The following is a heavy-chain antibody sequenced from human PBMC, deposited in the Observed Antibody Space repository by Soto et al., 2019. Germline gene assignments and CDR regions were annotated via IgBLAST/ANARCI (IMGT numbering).Heavy chain of an antibody. CDR1: GFTFDDYA. J-gene: IGHJ4*02. CDR3: AKADTAMVQPTTIDY. V-gene: IGHV3-9*01. CDR2: ISWNSGSI. D-gene: IGHD5-18*01. Sequence: PGGSLRLSCAASGFTFDDYAMHWVRQAPGKGLEWVSGISWNSGSIGYADSVKGRFTISRDNAKNSLYLQMNSLRAEDTALYYCAKADTAMVQPTTIDYWGQGTLVTVSS.